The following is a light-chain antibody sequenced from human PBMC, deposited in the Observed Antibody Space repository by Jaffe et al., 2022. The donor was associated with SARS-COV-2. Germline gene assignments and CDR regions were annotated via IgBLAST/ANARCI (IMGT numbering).Light chain of an antibody. J-gene: IGKJ3*01. CDR2: ATS. CDR1: QSISSY. CDR3: QQSYNSPRT. V-gene: IGKV1-39*01. Sequence: DIQMTQSPSSLSASVGDRVTITCRASQSISSYLNWYQQKPGKAPKLLIYATSNLQSGVPSRFSGRGSGTDFTLTISSLQPEDFASYFCQQSYNSPRTFGPGTNVDTK.